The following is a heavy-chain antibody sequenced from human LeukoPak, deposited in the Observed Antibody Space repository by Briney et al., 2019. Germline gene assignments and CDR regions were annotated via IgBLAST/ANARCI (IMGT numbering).Heavy chain of an antibody. CDR3: ARDSGAVAGHFDY. V-gene: IGHV3-48*01. J-gene: IGHJ4*02. CDR1: GFTFSSYS. CDR2: ISSSIITI. Sequence: PGGSLRLSCAASGFTFSSYSMNWVRQAPGKGLEWVSYISSSIITIYYTDSVKGRFAISRDNAKNSLYLQMNSLRAEDTAVYYCARDSGAVAGHFDYWGQGTLVTVSS. D-gene: IGHD6-19*01.